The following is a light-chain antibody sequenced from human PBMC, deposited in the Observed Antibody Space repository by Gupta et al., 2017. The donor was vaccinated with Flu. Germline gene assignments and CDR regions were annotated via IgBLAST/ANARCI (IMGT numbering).Light chain of an antibody. Sequence: RSDIGAGFDVNWYQLDPGTVPKVFIYGISIRLSGVSDRFSGSKSGTSASLAITGLQAEDEAEYYCQSYATNLSSWVFGTGTRVTVL. J-gene: IGLJ1*01. CDR3: QSYATNLSSWV. CDR2: GIS. CDR1: RSDIGAGFD. V-gene: IGLV1-40*01.